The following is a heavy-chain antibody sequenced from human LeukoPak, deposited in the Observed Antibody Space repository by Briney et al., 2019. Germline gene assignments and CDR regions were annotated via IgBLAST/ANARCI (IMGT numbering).Heavy chain of an antibody. J-gene: IGHJ4*02. CDR2: ISSSGRSI. Sequence: PGRSLRLSCAASGFTFSSYGMNWVRQAPGKGLEWVSYISSSGRSILYADSVKGRFTVSRDNAKNSLYLQMNNLRAEDTAVYYCGREIPSGSYAPDYWGQGILVIVSS. V-gene: IGHV3-21*05. CDR3: GREIPSGSYAPDY. CDR1: GFTFSSYG. D-gene: IGHD1-26*01.